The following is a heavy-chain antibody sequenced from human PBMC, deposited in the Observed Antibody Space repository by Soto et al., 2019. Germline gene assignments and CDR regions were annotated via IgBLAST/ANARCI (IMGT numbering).Heavy chain of an antibody. CDR1: GYTFTSYG. V-gene: IGHV1-18*01. J-gene: IGHJ4*02. CDR3: ARRWNYPYYFDY. CDR2: ISAYNGNT. D-gene: IGHD1-7*01. Sequence: ASVKVSCKASGYTFTSYGISRVRQAPGQGLEWMGWISAYNGNTNYAQKLQGRVTMTTDTSTSTAYMELRSLRSDDTAVYYCARRWNYPYYFDYWGQGTLVTVSS.